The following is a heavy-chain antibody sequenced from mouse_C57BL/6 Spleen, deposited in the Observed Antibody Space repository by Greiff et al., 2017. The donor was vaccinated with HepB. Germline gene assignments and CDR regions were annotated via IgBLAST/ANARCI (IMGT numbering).Heavy chain of an antibody. Sequence: EVKLMESGGGLVKPGGSLTLSCAASGFTFSSYAMSWVRQTPEKRLEWVATISDGGSYTYYPDNVKGRFTISRDNAKNNLYLQMSHLKSEDTAMYYCARGLRAYYFDYWGQGTTLTVSS. CDR1: GFTFSSYA. CDR3: ARGLRAYYFDY. V-gene: IGHV5-4*03. D-gene: IGHD1-1*01. CDR2: ISDGGSYT. J-gene: IGHJ2*01.